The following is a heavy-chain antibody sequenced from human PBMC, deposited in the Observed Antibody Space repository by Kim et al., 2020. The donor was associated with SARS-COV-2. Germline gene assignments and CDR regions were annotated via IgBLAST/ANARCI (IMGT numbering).Heavy chain of an antibody. D-gene: IGHD6-19*01. CDR3: ARVQQWLGVAFDI. Sequence: ASVKVSCKASGYTFTGYYMHWVRQAPGQGLEWMGWINPNSGGTNYAQKFQGRVTMTRDTSISTAYMELSRLRADDTAVYYCARVQQWLGVAFDIWGQGTMVTVSS. CDR2: INPNSGGT. V-gene: IGHV1-2*02. CDR1: GYTFTGYY. J-gene: IGHJ3*02.